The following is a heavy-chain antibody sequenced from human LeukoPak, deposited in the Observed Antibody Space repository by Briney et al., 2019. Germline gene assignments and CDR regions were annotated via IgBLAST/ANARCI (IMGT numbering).Heavy chain of an antibody. CDR1: GFTFSSYA. Sequence: AGGSLRLSCAASGFTFSSYAMSWVRQAPGKGLEWVSASRGNGGRTDYADSVEGRFTTSRDNSKNTVYLQMNSLRAEDTAVYYCAKADDTVATNFDSWGQGTLVTVSS. CDR3: AKADDTVATNFDS. D-gene: IGHD5-12*01. V-gene: IGHV3-23*01. J-gene: IGHJ4*02. CDR2: SRGNGGRT.